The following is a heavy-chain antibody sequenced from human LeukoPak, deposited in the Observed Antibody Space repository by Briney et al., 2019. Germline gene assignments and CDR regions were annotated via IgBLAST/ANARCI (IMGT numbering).Heavy chain of an antibody. D-gene: IGHD5-18*01. CDR3: ARAHGGYSQGVFDY. CDR2: IYTSGST. V-gene: IGHV4-61*02. CDR1: GGSISSGSYY. Sequence: SGTLSLTCTVSGGSISSGSYYWSWIRQPAGKGLEWIGRIYTSGSTNYNPSLKSRVTISVDTSKNQFSLKLSSVTAADTAVYYCARAHGGYSQGVFDYWGQGTLVTVSS. J-gene: IGHJ4*02.